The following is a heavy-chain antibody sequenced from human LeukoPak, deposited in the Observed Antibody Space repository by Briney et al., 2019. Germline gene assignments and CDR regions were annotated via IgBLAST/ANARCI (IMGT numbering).Heavy chain of an antibody. CDR1: GGSFSGYY. CDR3: ARGGVAAAWRLNWFDP. D-gene: IGHD6-13*01. V-gene: IGHV4-34*01. CDR2: INHSGST. Sequence: SETLSLTCAVYGGSFSGYYWSWIRQPPGKGLEWIGEINHSGSTNYNPSLKSRVTISVDTSKNQFSLKLSSVTAADTAVYYCARGGVAAAWRLNWFDPWGQGTLVTVSS. J-gene: IGHJ5*02.